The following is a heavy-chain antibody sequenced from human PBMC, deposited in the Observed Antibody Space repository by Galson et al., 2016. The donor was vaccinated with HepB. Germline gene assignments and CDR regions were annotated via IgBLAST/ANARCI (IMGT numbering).Heavy chain of an antibody. D-gene: IGHD2-21*01. Sequence: SETLSLTCAVYGGSFSDYYWTWIRQAPGKGLEYIGDINQSGRTNYNPSLKSRVTISVDTSNNQFALKVRSVTAADTAVYYCARGRKFSAPHSGIDYWGQGTLVTVSS. CDR3: ARGRKFSAPHSGIDY. CDR1: GGSFSDYY. CDR2: INQSGRT. V-gene: IGHV4-34*01. J-gene: IGHJ4*02.